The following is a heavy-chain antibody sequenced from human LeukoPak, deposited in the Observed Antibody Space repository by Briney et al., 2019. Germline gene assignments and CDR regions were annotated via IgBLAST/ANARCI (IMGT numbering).Heavy chain of an antibody. CDR1: GYPFSTYG. J-gene: IGHJ5*02. CDR3: ARNYYGSGSYRERRWFDP. Sequence: SVKVSCKASGYPFSTYGINWLRQAPGQGLEWMGGIIPIFGTANYAQKFQGRVTITADESTSTAYMELSSLRSEDTAVYYCARNYYGSGSYRERRWFDPWGQGTLVTVSS. V-gene: IGHV1-69*13. CDR2: IIPIFGTA. D-gene: IGHD3-10*01.